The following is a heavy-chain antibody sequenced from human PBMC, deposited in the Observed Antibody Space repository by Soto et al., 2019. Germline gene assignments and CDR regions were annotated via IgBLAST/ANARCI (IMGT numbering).Heavy chain of an antibody. V-gene: IGHV4-4*07. J-gene: IGHJ5*02. Sequence: QVQLQESGPGLVKPSETLSLTCTVSGASFTCCSWSWIRQTAGKGLEWIGRFSSTYSSIDTPNLTSRVTIALDTSKNELSLKVGSVTAADTAVYYCARDGDTAGDLWCQGTLVTVSS. CDR1: GASFTCCS. D-gene: IGHD3-3*01. CDR2: FSSTYSS. CDR3: ARDGDTAGDL.